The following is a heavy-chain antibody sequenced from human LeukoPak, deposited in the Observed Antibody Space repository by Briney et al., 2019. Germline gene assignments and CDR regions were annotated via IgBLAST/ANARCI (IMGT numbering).Heavy chain of an antibody. CDR3: ARGPRIAVAMVKVVEYFQH. CDR2: IYYSGST. V-gene: IGHV4-31*03. J-gene: IGHJ1*01. CDR1: GGSISSGGYY. D-gene: IGHD6-19*01. Sequence: PSETLSLTCTVSGGSISSGGYYWSWIRQHPGKGLEWIGYIYYSGSTYYNPSLKSRVTISVDTSKNQFSLKLSSVTAADTAVYYCARGPRIAVAMVKVVEYFQHWGQGTLVTVSS.